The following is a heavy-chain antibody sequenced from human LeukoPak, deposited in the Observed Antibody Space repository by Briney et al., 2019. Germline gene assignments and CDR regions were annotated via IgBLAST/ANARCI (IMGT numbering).Heavy chain of an antibody. CDR2: IKQDGSKK. V-gene: IGHV3-7*01. D-gene: IGHD2-2*01. CDR3: ARVKGTYCSSTSCYLFDY. Sequence: HPGGSLRLSCAASGFTFSSYWMSWVRPAPGKGLEWVANIKQDGSKKYYVDSVKGRFTISRDNAKNSLYLQMNSLRAEDTAVYYCARVKGTYCSSTSCYLFDYWGQGTLVTVSS. CDR1: GFTFSSYW. J-gene: IGHJ4*02.